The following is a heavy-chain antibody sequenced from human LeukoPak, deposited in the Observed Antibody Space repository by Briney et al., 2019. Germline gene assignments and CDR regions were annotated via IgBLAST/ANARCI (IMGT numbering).Heavy chain of an antibody. D-gene: IGHD2-2*01. CDR1: GGSISSYY. J-gene: IGHJ5*02. CDR3: ARQGKRGCSSTSCYAGGWFDP. CDR2: IYTSGST. Sequence: SETLSLTCTVSGGSISSYYWSWIRQPAGKGLEWIGRIYTSGSTNYNPSLKSRVTMSVDTSKNQFSLKLSSVTAADTAVYYCARQGKRGCSSTSCYAGGWFDPWGQGTLVTVSS. V-gene: IGHV4-4*07.